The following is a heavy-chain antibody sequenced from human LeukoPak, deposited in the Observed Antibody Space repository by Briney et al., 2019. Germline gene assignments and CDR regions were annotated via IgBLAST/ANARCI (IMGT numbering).Heavy chain of an antibody. CDR1: GYTFTSYG. Sequence: GPVKVSCKASGYTFTSYGISWVRQAPGQGIEWMGWISAYNGNTNYAQNLQGRVTMTTDTSTTTAYMELRSLRSDDTAVYYCARDLKYNILTGYRSSFGFDPWGQGTLVTVSS. CDR3: ARDLKYNILTGYRSSFGFDP. V-gene: IGHV1-18*01. D-gene: IGHD3-9*01. J-gene: IGHJ5*02. CDR2: ISAYNGNT.